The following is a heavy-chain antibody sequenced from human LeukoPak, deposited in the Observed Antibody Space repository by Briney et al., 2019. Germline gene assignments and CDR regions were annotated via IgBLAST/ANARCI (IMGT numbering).Heavy chain of an antibody. CDR3: AREAVASWLDP. CDR1: GASISSYY. D-gene: IGHD2-15*01. V-gene: IGHV4-59*08. CDR2: ISSSGST. Sequence: SETLSLTCTVSGASISSYYWSWIRQPPGKGLEWIAYISSSGSTKYNPSLKSRLTLSVDTSKNQFSLKLTSMTAADTAVYYCAREAVASWLDPWGQGTLVTVSS. J-gene: IGHJ5*02.